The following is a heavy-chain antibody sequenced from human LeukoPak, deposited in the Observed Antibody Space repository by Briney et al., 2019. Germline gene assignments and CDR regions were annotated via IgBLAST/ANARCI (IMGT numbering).Heavy chain of an antibody. D-gene: IGHD1-26*01. Sequence: KPSETLSLTCTVSGVSVGSAGYYWTWIRQPPGKGLEWIGYMYYSGNSNYKPFLKSRVTMSLDPSKNRFSLKLSSVTAADTAVYYCARSQSQSGSYRYYFAYWGQGTLVTVSS. CDR1: GVSVGSAGYY. V-gene: IGHV4-61*08. CDR3: ARSQSQSGSYRYYFAY. CDR2: MYYSGNS. J-gene: IGHJ4*02.